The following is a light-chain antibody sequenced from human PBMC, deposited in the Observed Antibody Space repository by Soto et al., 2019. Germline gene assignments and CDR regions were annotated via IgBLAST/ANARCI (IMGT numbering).Light chain of an antibody. CDR2: DAS. CDR1: QSVRTV. Sequence: EIVLTQSPATLSLSPGERATLSCGASQSVRTVLAWYQQKPGQAPRLLIYDASTRATGVPARFSGSGSGTDFNLTISNLESEDFGVYYCLQRTDWPTITFGQGTRLDIK. J-gene: IGKJ5*01. V-gene: IGKV3-11*01. CDR3: LQRTDWPTIT.